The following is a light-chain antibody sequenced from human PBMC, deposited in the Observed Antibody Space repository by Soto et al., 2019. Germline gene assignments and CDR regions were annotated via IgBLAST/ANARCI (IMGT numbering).Light chain of an antibody. CDR1: NSNIGRNT. CDR2: SDD. V-gene: IGLV1-44*01. J-gene: IGLJ2*01. Sequence: QSVLTQPPSASGTPGQRVTISCSGSNSNIGRNTVSWYQQVPGTAPKSLIYSDDQRPSGVPDRISGSRSGTSASLAISGLQSGDEAEYYCAAWDDTLRARVFGGGIKLTVL. CDR3: AAWDDTLRARV.